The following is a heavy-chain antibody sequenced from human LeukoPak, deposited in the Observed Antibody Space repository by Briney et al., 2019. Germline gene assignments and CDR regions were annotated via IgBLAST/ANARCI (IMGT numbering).Heavy chain of an antibody. J-gene: IGHJ4*02. V-gene: IGHV1-8*01. D-gene: IGHD6-13*01. CDR2: TNPDSGNT. CDR1: GHTFTSYD. Sequence: GASVKVSCKASGHTFTSYDINWVRQATGQGLEWMGRTNPDSGNTGYAQKFQGRVTMTRNPSISTAYMELSSLTSEDTAVYYCARRIAAAGVGIVYWGQGTLVTVSS. CDR3: ARRIAAAGVGIVY.